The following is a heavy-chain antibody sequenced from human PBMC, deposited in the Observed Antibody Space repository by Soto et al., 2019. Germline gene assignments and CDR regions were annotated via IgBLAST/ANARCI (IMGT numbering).Heavy chain of an antibody. J-gene: IGHJ3*02. CDR2: INRDGSKK. V-gene: IGHV3-7*05. CDR1: GFTLSAYW. CDR3: ALDVSPGISSLYLDAFDI. Sequence: EVQLEESGGDLVQPGGSLRLSCAASGFTLSAYWMTWVRQAPGKGLEWVANINRDGSKKSYLDSVRGRFTISRDNVGNALYLQMDSLRADDTALYYCALDVSPGISSLYLDAFDIWGQGTMVTVSS. D-gene: IGHD6-13*01.